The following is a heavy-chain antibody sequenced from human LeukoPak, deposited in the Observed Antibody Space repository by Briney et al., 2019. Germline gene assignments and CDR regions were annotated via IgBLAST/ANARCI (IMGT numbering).Heavy chain of an antibody. Sequence: SETLSLTCTVSGGSVSSGSYYWSWIRQPPGKGLEWIGYIYYSGSTNYNPSLKSRVTISVDTSKNQFSLKLSSVTAADTAVYYCARDGRDTAMVPYYFDYWGQGTLSPSPQ. CDR1: GGSVSSGSYY. CDR3: ARDGRDTAMVPYYFDY. CDR2: IYYSGST. J-gene: IGHJ4*02. D-gene: IGHD5-18*01. V-gene: IGHV4-61*01.